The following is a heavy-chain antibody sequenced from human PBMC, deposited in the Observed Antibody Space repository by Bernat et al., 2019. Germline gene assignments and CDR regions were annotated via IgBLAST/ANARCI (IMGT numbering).Heavy chain of an antibody. Sequence: QITLKESGPTLVKPTQTLTLTCTFSGFSLSTSGVGVGWIRQPPGKALEWLVLIYWDDDKRYSPSLKSRLTITKDTSKNQVVLTMTNMDPVDTATYYCAHMDHLAVPYAFDIWGQGTMVTVSS. V-gene: IGHV2-5*02. CDR3: AHMDHLAVPYAFDI. J-gene: IGHJ3*02. CDR1: GFSLSTSGVG. CDR2: IYWDDDK. D-gene: IGHD2-2*03.